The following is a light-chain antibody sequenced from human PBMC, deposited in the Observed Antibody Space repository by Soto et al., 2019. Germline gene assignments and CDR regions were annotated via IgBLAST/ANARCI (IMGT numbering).Light chain of an antibody. CDR2: GAS. V-gene: IGKV3-15*01. Sequence: EIVMTQSPATLSVSPGERATLSCRASQSVSSNLAWYPQKPGQAPRLLIYGASTRATGIPAKFSGSRSGTEFTLTISSLQSEDFAVYYCQQYNNWTITFGPGTKVDSK. J-gene: IGKJ3*01. CDR1: QSVSSN. CDR3: QQYNNWTIT.